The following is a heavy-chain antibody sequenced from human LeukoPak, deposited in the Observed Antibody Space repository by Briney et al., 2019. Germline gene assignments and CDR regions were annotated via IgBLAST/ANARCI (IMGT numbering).Heavy chain of an antibody. J-gene: IGHJ4*02. V-gene: IGHV4-39*01. CDR3: ARQLWFGEYHFDY. CDR1: GGSMSSENEY. D-gene: IGHD3-10*01. CDR2: VYNTGST. Sequence: SETLSLTCSVSGGSMSSENEYWGWIRQTPGKGLEWIGSVYNTGSTDYNPSLKRRFSISIDTSKNQFSLSLDSVTAADTAMYYCARQLWFGEYHFDYWGQGTLVTVSS.